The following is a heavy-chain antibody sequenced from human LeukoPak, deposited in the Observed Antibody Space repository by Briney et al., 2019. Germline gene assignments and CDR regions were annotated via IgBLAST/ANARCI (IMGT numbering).Heavy chain of an antibody. CDR2: ISSSGSTI. Sequence: GGSLRLSCAASGFTFSSYEMNWVRQAPGKGLKWVSYISSSGSTIYYADSVKGRFTISRDNAKNSLYLQMNSLRAEDTAVYYCARIIAVAGTRFGTLDYWGQGTLVTVSS. V-gene: IGHV3-48*03. CDR1: GFTFSSYE. J-gene: IGHJ4*02. D-gene: IGHD6-19*01. CDR3: ARIIAVAGTRFGTLDY.